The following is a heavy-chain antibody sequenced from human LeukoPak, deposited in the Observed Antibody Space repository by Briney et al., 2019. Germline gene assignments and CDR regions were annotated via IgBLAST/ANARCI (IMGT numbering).Heavy chain of an antibody. J-gene: IGHJ6*04. CDR3: ARGGEDIVVVTAPNRLYYYGMDV. Sequence: ASVKVSCKASGGTFSSYAISWVRQAPGQGLEWMGGIIPIFGTANYAQKFQGRVTITADESTSTAYMELSSLRSEDTAVYYCARGGEDIVVVTAPNRLYYYGMDVWGKGTTVTVSS. CDR2: IIPIFGTA. D-gene: IGHD2-21*02. CDR1: GGTFSSYA. V-gene: IGHV1-69*13.